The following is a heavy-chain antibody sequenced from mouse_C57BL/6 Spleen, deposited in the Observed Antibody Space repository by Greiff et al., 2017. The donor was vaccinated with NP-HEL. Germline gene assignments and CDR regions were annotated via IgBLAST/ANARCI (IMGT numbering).Heavy chain of an antibody. CDR3: ARNGNPAMDY. CDR2: ISSGSSTI. D-gene: IGHD2-1*01. J-gene: IGHJ4*01. CDR1: GFTFSDYG. Sequence: EVKLVESGGGLVKPGGSLKLSCAASGFTFSDYGMHWVRQAPEKGLEWVAYISSGSSTIYYADTVKGRFTISRDNAKNTLFLQMTSLRSEDTAMYYCARNGNPAMDYWGQGTSVTVSS. V-gene: IGHV5-17*01.